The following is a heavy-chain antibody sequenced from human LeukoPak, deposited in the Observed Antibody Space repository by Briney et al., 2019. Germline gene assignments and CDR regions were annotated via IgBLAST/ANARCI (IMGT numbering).Heavy chain of an antibody. CDR2: ISSSSSYI. J-gene: IGHJ4*02. CDR3: ARGVRIAVAGYIDY. D-gene: IGHD6-19*01. V-gene: IGHV3-21*01. CDR1: GFTFSSYS. Sequence: GSLRLSCAASGFTFSSYSMNWVRQAPGKGLEWVSSISSSSSYIYYADSVKGRFTISRDNAKNSLYLQMNSLRAEDTAVYYCARGVRIAVAGYIDYWGQGTLGTVSS.